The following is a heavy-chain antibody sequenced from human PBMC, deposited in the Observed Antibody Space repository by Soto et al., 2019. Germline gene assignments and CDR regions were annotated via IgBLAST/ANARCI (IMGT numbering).Heavy chain of an antibody. CDR1: GFTFSSYS. CDR3: ARAIVGATQPFDY. Sequence: VQLVESGGGLVKPGGSLRLSCAASGFTFSSYSMNWVRQAPGKGLEWVSSISSSFSYIYHADSVKGRFTTSRDNGKNSLYLQMNSLRAEDTAVYYCARAIVGATQPFDYWGQGTLVTVSS. J-gene: IGHJ4*02. CDR2: ISSSFSYI. D-gene: IGHD1-26*01. V-gene: IGHV3-21*01.